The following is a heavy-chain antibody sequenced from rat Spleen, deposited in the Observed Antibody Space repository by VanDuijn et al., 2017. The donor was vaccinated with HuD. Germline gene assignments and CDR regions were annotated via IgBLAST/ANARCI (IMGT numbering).Heavy chain of an antibody. D-gene: IGHD1-11*01. V-gene: IGHV5-17*01. J-gene: IGHJ2*01. CDR2: IIYDGSYI. CDR1: GFTFSDYA. Sequence: EVQLVESGGGLVQPGRSLKLSCAASGFTFSDYAMAWVRQAPKKGLGWVATIIYDGSYIYYRDSVKGRVTLSRDNAKSTLYLQMDSLRSEDTGSYYCARKGYSPRGYFDYWGQGVMVTVSS. CDR3: ARKGYSPRGYFDY.